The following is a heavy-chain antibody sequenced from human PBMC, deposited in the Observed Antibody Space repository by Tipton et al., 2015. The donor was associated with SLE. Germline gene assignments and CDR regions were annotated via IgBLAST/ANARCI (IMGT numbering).Heavy chain of an antibody. V-gene: IGHV4-61*02. Sequence: TLSLTCTVSGGSISSGSYYWSWIRQPAGKGLEWIGRIYTSGSTNYNPSLKSRVTISVDTSKNQFSLKLSSVTAADTAVYYCARGGLGMGDAFDIWGQGTMVTVSS. J-gene: IGHJ3*02. D-gene: IGHD7-27*01. CDR1: GGSISSGSYY. CDR3: ARGGLGMGDAFDI. CDR2: IYTSGST.